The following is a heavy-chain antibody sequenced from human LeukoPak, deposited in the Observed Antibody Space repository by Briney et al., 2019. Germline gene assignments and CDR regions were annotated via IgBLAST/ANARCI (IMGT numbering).Heavy chain of an antibody. Sequence: PGGSLRLSCAASGFTFSSYGMHWVRQAPGRGLEWVAFIRYDGSNKYYADSVKGRFTISRDNSKNTLYLQMNSLRAEDTAVYYCAKDAGYYDSSGFDAFEIWGQGTMVTVSS. CDR1: GFTFSSYG. CDR2: IRYDGSNK. V-gene: IGHV3-30*02. CDR3: AKDAGYYDSSGFDAFEI. J-gene: IGHJ3*02. D-gene: IGHD3-22*01.